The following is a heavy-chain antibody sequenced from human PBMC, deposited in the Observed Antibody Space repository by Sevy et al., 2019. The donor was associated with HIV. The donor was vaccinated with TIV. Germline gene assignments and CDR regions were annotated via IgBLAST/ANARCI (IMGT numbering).Heavy chain of an antibody. Sequence: GGSLRLSCKASGFTFSSFWMQWVRQAPGKGLEWVANIRQDGSEMYYVGSVKGRFTISRDNAKNALYLQMDGLRAEDTAVYYWASGYFDHWGQGTLVTVSS. CDR1: GFTFSSFW. J-gene: IGHJ4*02. V-gene: IGHV3-7*03. CDR2: IRQDGSEM. CDR3: ASGYFDH.